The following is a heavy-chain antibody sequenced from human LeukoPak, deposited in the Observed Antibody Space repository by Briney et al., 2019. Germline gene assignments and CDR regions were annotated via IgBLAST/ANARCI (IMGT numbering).Heavy chain of an antibody. V-gene: IGHV3-23*01. CDR3: VKDRTGNYVARFDP. Sequence: GGSLRLSYAASGFTFSSYAMSWVRQALGKGLEWVSSISSGGGSTYYADSVKGRYTIFRDNSKNTLYLQMNSLRAEDAAVYYCVKDRTGNYVARFDPWGQGTLVTASS. J-gene: IGHJ5*02. CDR2: ISSGGGST. D-gene: IGHD4-11*01. CDR1: GFTFSSYA.